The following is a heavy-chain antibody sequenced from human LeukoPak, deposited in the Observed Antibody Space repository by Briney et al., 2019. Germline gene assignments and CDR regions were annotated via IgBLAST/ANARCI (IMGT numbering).Heavy chain of an antibody. CDR2: ISAYNGNT. CDR1: GYTFTSHG. Sequence: WASVKVSCKASGYTFTSHGISWVRQAPGQGLEWMGWISAYNGNTNYAQKLQGRVTMTTDTSTSTAYMELRSLRSDDTAVYYCARDGRAVAGDAEYFQHWGQGTLVTVSS. CDR3: ARDGRAVAGDAEYFQH. D-gene: IGHD6-19*01. V-gene: IGHV1-18*04. J-gene: IGHJ1*01.